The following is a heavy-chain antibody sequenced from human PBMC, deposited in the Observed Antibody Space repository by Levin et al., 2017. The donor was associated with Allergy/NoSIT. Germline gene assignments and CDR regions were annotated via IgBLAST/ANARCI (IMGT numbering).Heavy chain of an antibody. CDR2: IYSGGST. V-gene: IGHV3-66*02. Sequence: GGSLRLSCAASGFTVSSNYMSWVRQAPGKGLEWVSVIYSGGSTYYADSVKGRFTISRDNSKNTLYLQMNSLRAEDTAVYYCARGCYYGSGSLLRYYYYMDVWGKGTTVTVSS. J-gene: IGHJ6*03. CDR3: ARGCYYGSGSLLRYYYYMDV. CDR1: GFTVSSNY. D-gene: IGHD3-10*01.